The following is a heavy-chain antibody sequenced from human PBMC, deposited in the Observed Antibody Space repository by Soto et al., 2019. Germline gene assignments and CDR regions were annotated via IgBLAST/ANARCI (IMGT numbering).Heavy chain of an antibody. CDR2: IYYDGST. CDR3: AKVVVAATRHSDFDS. Sequence: NPSETLSLTCTVSGGSINSNNYYWAWIRQPPGKGLAWIASIYYDGSTYYDTSLKSRVTISRDTSKNQFSLRLTSMTAADTAVYYCAKVVVAATRHSDFDSWGQGTLVT. J-gene: IGHJ4*02. D-gene: IGHD2-15*01. CDR1: GGSINSNNYY. V-gene: IGHV4-39*02.